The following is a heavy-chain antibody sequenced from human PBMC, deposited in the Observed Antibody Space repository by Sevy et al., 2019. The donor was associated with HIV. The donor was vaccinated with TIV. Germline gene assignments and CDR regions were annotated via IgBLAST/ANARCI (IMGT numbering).Heavy chain of an antibody. D-gene: IGHD6-13*01. V-gene: IGHV3-23*01. CDR1: GFTFSNYA. CDR2: ISGSGGTT. Sequence: GGSLRLSCAASGFTFSNYAMNWVRQAPGKGLEWVSAISGSGGTTYYADSVKGRFTISRGNSKNTLYLQMSSLRAEDTAVYYCAKASTIAAAGGLFDCWGQGTLVTVSS. CDR3: AKASTIAAAGGLFDC. J-gene: IGHJ4*02.